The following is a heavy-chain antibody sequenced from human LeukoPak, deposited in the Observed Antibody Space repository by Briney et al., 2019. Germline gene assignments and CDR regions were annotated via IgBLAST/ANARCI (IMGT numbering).Heavy chain of an antibody. D-gene: IGHD5-24*01. J-gene: IGHJ4*02. V-gene: IGHV3-23*01. CDR1: GFTFSSYG. CDR3: AKDDAWLQYGN. CDR2: ISGSGGST. Sequence: GGSLRLSCAASGFTFSSYGMSWVRQAPGKGLEWVSAISGSGGSTYYADSVKGRFTISRDNSKNTLYLQMNSLRAEDTAVYYCAKDDAWLQYGNWGRGTLVTVSS.